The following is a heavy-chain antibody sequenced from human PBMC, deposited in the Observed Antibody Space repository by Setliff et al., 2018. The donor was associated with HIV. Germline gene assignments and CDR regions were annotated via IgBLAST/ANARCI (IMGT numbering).Heavy chain of an antibody. CDR2: IRPSGGT. Sequence: SETLSLTCAVYGGSFSDYFWTWIRQPPGKGLGWIGKIRPSGGTNYNPSLKSRVTISVDPSKNQFSLKLSSVTAADTAVYFCARTLWFEESASYDAFDIWGQGTMVTVSS. V-gene: IGHV4-34*01. CDR1: GGSFSDYF. CDR3: ARTLWFEESASYDAFDI. D-gene: IGHD3-10*01. J-gene: IGHJ3*02.